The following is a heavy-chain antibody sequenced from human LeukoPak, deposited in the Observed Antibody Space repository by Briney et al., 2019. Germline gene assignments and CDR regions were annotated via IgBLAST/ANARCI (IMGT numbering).Heavy chain of an antibody. Sequence: ASVKVSCKASGYTFTGYYMHWVRQAPGQGLEWMGWINPNSGGTNYAQKFQGRVTMTRDTSISTAYMELSRLRSDDTAVYYCARRRLRLRDDAFDIWGQGTMVTVSS. V-gene: IGHV1-2*02. J-gene: IGHJ3*02. CDR1: GYTFTGYY. CDR3: ARRRLRLRDDAFDI. D-gene: IGHD4-17*01. CDR2: INPNSGGT.